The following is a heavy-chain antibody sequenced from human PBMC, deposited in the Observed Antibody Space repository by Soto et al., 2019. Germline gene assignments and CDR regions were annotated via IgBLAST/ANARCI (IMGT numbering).Heavy chain of an antibody. V-gene: IGHV1-69*13. CDR3: ARVYSSGWYWDY. Sequence: SVKVSCKASGGTFSSYAISWVRQAPGQGLEWMGGIIPIFGTANYAQKFQGRVTITADESTSTAYMELSSLRSEDTAVYYCARVYSSGWYWDYWGQGTLVTVSS. CDR1: GGTFSSYA. D-gene: IGHD6-19*01. CDR2: IIPIFGTA. J-gene: IGHJ4*02.